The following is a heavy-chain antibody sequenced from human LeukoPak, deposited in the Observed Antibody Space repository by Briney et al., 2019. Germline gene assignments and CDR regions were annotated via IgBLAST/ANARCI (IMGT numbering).Heavy chain of an antibody. D-gene: IGHD5-18*01. Sequence: PGGSLRLSCAASGFTFSSYSMNWVRQAPGKGLEWVSSISSSSSYIYYADSVKGRFTISRDNAKNSLYLQMNSLRAEDTAVYYCARDKTWIQLWSPGSDFDYWGQGTLVTVSS. V-gene: IGHV3-21*01. CDR3: ARDKTWIQLWSPGSDFDY. CDR2: ISSSSSYI. J-gene: IGHJ4*02. CDR1: GFTFSSYS.